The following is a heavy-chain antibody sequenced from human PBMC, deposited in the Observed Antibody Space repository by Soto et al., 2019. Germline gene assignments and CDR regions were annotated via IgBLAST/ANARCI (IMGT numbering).Heavy chain of an antibody. D-gene: IGHD3-22*01. Sequence: GGSLRLSCAASGFTFSSYAMSWVRQAPGKGLEWVSAISGSGGSTYYADSVKGRFTISRDNSKNTLYLQMNSLRAEDTAVYYCAKGAYYYDSSGYYLEAFDIWGQGTMVTVSS. J-gene: IGHJ3*02. CDR3: AKGAYYYDSSGYYLEAFDI. CDR1: GFTFSSYA. V-gene: IGHV3-23*01. CDR2: ISGSGGST.